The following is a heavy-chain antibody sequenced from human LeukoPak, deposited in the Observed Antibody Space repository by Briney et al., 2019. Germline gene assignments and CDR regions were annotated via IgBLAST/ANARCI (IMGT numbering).Heavy chain of an antibody. V-gene: IGHV4-31*02. Sequence: LRLSCAASGFTFSSYAMSWVRQHPGKGLEWIGYIYYSGSTYYNPSLKSRVTISVDTSKNQFSLKLSSVTAADTAVYYCARSAVTSHHDYWGQGTLVTVSS. CDR3: ARSAVTSHHDY. CDR1: GFTFSSYA. D-gene: IGHD4-17*01. CDR2: IYYSGST. J-gene: IGHJ4*02.